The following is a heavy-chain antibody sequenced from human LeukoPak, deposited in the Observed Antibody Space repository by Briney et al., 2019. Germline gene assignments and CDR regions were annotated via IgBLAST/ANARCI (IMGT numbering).Heavy chain of an antibody. Sequence: PGGSLRLSCAASGFTFSSYAMSWVRQAPGKGLEWASAISGSGGSTYYADSVKGRFTISRDNSKNTLYLQMNSLRAEDTAVYYCARDSGYDSLIGDFDYWGQGTLVTVSS. D-gene: IGHD5-12*01. CDR3: ARDSGYDSLIGDFDY. J-gene: IGHJ4*02. CDR1: GFTFSSYA. V-gene: IGHV3-23*01. CDR2: ISGSGGST.